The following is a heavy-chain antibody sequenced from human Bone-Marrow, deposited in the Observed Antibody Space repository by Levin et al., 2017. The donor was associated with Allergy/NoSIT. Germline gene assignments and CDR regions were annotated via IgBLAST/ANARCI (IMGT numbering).Heavy chain of an antibody. Sequence: QTGGSLRLSCVASGFTFRNSAMSWVRQAAGKGLEWLSGITGDGEATHTADSVKGRFTISRDNAKNSVYLQMDSLTADDTAVYYCARDGTWYSSFYGTDVWGQGTTVTVSS. V-gene: IGHV3-23*01. CDR3: ARDGTWYSSFYGTDV. J-gene: IGHJ6*02. CDR2: ITGDGEAT. D-gene: IGHD6-13*01. CDR1: GFTFRNSA.